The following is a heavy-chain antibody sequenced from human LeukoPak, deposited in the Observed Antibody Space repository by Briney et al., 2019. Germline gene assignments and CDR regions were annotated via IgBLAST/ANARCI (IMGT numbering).Heavy chain of an antibody. CDR3: ARETVTTRWFDP. D-gene: IGHD4-17*01. CDR1: GFSISSGYY. Sequence: NPSETLSLTCTVSGFSISSGYYWGWIRQPPGKGLEWIGTICHSGSTYYNPSLKSRVTISVDTSKNQFSLKLSSVTAADTAVYYCARETVTTRWFDPWGQGTLVPVSS. CDR2: ICHSGST. J-gene: IGHJ5*02. V-gene: IGHV4-38-2*02.